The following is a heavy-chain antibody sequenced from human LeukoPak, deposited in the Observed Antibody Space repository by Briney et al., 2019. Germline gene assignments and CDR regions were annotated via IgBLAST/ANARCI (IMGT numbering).Heavy chain of an antibody. J-gene: IGHJ4*02. CDR1: GGTFSSYT. Sequence: SVKVSCKASGGTFSSYTISWVRQAPGQGLEWMGRIIPIFGTANYAQKIQGRVTITTDESTSTAYMELSSLTSEDTAVYYCARAFDYGGNYDYWGQGTLVTVSS. V-gene: IGHV1-69*05. CDR2: IIPIFGTA. D-gene: IGHD4-23*01. CDR3: ARAFDYGGNYDY.